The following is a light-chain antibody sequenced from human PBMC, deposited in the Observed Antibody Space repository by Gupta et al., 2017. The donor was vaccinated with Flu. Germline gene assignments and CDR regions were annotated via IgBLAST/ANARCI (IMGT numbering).Light chain of an antibody. V-gene: IGKV1-39*01. CDR3: QQSYSTPFT. CDR2: AAS. Sequence: GDRVTITCRASQSISSYLNWYQQKPGKAPKLLIYAASSLQSGVPSRFSGSGSGTDFTLTISSLQPEDFATYSCQQSYSTPFTFGPGTKVDIK. CDR1: QSISSY. J-gene: IGKJ3*01.